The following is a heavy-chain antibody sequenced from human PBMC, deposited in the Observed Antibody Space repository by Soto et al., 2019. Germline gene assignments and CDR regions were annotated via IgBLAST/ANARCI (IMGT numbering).Heavy chain of an antibody. D-gene: IGHD3-10*02. V-gene: IGHV4-39*01. Sequence: SETLSLTCTVSGGSISTSIYYWGWIRQPPGKGLEWIGTIHYSWNTYYSPSLKSRITMSVDTSKNQFSLRLSSVTAADTAIYYCARLHCSGSPYWYFDLWGRGTLVTVSS. CDR1: GGSISTSIYY. J-gene: IGHJ2*01. CDR3: ARLHCSGSPYWYFDL. CDR2: IHYSWNT.